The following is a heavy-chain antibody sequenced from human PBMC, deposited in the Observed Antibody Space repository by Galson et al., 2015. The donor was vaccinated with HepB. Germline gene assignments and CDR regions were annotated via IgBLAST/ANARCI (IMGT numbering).Heavy chain of an antibody. CDR1: GFTFSSYA. Sequence: SLRLSCAASGFTFSSYAMSWVRQTPGKGLEWVSGISDSGGSTNYADSVKGRFIISRDKSNNMLYLQMNSLRAEDTAVYYCVKNYGRWLVDKIDYWGQGTLVTVSS. D-gene: IGHD6-19*01. V-gene: IGHV3-23*01. CDR3: VKNYGRWLVDKIDY. J-gene: IGHJ4*02. CDR2: ISDSGGST.